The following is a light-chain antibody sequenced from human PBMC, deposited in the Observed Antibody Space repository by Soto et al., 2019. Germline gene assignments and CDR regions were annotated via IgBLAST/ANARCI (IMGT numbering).Light chain of an antibody. CDR2: AAS. J-gene: IGKJ3*01. V-gene: IGKV1-39*01. Sequence: DIQMTQSPSSLSASVGDRVTITCRASQSISTYLNWYQQKPGKAPNLLIYAASSLQRGGPSRFSGSGSGTDFTLTISSLQPEDFATYYCQQSYRSPRTFGPGTKVEI. CDR1: QSISTY. CDR3: QQSYRSPRT.